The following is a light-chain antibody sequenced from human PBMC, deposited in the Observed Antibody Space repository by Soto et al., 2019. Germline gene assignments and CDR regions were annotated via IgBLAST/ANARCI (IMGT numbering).Light chain of an antibody. CDR1: QSVRSNY. V-gene: IGKV3-20*01. CDR3: QQYRDLPQT. Sequence: ETVLTQSPGTLSLSPGERATLSCRASQSVRSNYLAWYQQKPGQAPRLLIYNLSTRATGIPDRFSGSGSGTDFTLTISRLEPEDFALYYCQQYRDLPQTFGQGTKV. J-gene: IGKJ1*01. CDR2: NLS.